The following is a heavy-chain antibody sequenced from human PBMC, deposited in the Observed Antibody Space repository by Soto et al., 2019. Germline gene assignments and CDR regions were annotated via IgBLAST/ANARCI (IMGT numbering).Heavy chain of an antibody. CDR2: IWYDGSNK. J-gene: IGHJ4*02. CDR1: GFTFSSYG. V-gene: IGHV3-33*01. CDR3: ASTTPYGSGSYVDS. Sequence: GGSLRLSCAASGFTFSSYGMHWVRQAPGKGLEWVAVIWYDGSNKYYADSVKGRFTISRDNSKNTLYLQMNSLRAEDTAVYYCASTTPYGSGSYVDSWGQGTLVTVSS. D-gene: IGHD3-10*01.